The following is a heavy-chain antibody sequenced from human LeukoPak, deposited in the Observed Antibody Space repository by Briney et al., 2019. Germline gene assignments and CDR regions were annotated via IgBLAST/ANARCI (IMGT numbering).Heavy chain of an antibody. V-gene: IGHV1-46*01. D-gene: IGHD2-8*01. Sequence: ASVKVSCKASGYTFTSYYMHWVRQAPGQGLEWMGIINASGGSTSYAQKFQGRVTMTRDMSTSTVYMELSSLRSEDTAVYYCARVRTNCTNGVCRLDAFDIWGQGTMVTVSS. CDR2: INASGGST. J-gene: IGHJ3*02. CDR3: ARVRTNCTNGVCRLDAFDI. CDR1: GYTFTSYY.